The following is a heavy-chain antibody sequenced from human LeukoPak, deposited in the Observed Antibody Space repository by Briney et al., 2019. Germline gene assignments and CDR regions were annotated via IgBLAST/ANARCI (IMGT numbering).Heavy chain of an antibody. CDR3: ARSAAGLYTVTTRGAAFDI. Sequence: SETLSLTCTVSGGSISSSSYYWGWIRQPPGKGLEWIGSIYYSGSTYYNPSLKSRVTISVDTSKNQFSLKLGSVTAADTAVYYCARSAAGLYTVTTRGAAFDIWGQGTLVTVSS. J-gene: IGHJ4*02. D-gene: IGHD4-17*01. CDR2: IYYSGST. V-gene: IGHV4-39*07. CDR1: GGSISSSSYY.